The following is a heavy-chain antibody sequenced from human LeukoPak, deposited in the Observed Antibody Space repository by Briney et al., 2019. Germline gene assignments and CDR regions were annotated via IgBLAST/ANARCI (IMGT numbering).Heavy chain of an antibody. CDR1: GFTFSNYE. CDR2: ISSSGDTI. V-gene: IGHV3-48*03. D-gene: IGHD3-10*01. Sequence: SGGSLRLSCAASGFTFSNYEMNWVRQAPGKGLEWVSYISSSGDTIFYADSVKGRFTISRDNAKNSLYLQMNSRRAEDTAVYYCARARVLVLDYYYMEVWGKGTTVTTSS. J-gene: IGHJ6*03. CDR3: ARARVLVLDYYYMEV.